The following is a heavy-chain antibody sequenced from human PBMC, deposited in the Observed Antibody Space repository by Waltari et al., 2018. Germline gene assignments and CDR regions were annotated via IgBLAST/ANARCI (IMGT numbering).Heavy chain of an antibody. CDR3: ARTYYYDSSGYYPDVSYFDY. CDR1: GGSISSSSYY. Sequence: QLQLQESGPGLVKPSETLSLTCTVSGGSISSSSYYWGWIRQPPGKGLEWIGSIYYSGSTYYNPSLKSRVTISGDTSKNQFSLKLSSVTAADTAVYYCARTYYYDSSGYYPDVSYFDYWGQGTLVTVSS. V-gene: IGHV4-39*01. D-gene: IGHD3-22*01. CDR2: IYYSGST. J-gene: IGHJ4*02.